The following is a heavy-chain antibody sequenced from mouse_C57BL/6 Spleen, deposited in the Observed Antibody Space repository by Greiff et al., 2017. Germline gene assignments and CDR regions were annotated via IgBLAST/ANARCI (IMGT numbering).Heavy chain of an antibody. CDR1: GFTFSSYA. CDR3: TRDHYDYEGAWFAY. CDR2: ISSGGDYI. V-gene: IGHV5-9-1*02. J-gene: IGHJ3*01. Sequence: EVQLVESGEGLVKPGGSLKLSCAASGFTFSSYAMSWVRQTPEKRLEWVAYISSGGDYIYYADTVKGRFTISRDNARNTLYRQMSILKSEETAMYYCTRDHYDYEGAWFAYWGQGTLVTVSA. D-gene: IGHD2-4*01.